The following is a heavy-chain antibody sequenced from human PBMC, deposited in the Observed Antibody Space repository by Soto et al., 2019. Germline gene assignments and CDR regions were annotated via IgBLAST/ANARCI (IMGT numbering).Heavy chain of an antibody. CDR3: AKRYCSSTSCSNYYYYYGIDV. D-gene: IGHD2-2*01. V-gene: IGHV1-69*13. CDR1: GGTFSSYA. CDR2: IIPIFGTA. J-gene: IGHJ6*02. Sequence: GASVKVSCKASGGTFSSYAISWVRQAPGQGLEWMGGIIPIFGTANYAQKFQGRVTITADESTSTAYMELSSLRSEDTAVYYCAKRYCSSTSCSNYYYYYGIDVWGQGTTVTVSS.